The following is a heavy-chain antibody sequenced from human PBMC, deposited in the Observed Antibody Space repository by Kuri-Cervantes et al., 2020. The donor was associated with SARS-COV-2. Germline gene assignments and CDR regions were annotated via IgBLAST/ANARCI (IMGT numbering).Heavy chain of an antibody. Sequence: GESLKISCAASGFTFSSYAMHWVRQAPGKGLEWVTVISYDGNNKYYADSVKGRFTISRDNAKNSLYLQMNSLRAEDTAVYYCARLSDIVVVPAAKKDDAFDIWGQGTMVTVSS. V-gene: IGHV3-30-3*01. CDR3: ARLSDIVVVPAAKKDDAFDI. CDR1: GFTFSSYA. CDR2: ISYDGNNK. D-gene: IGHD2-2*01. J-gene: IGHJ3*02.